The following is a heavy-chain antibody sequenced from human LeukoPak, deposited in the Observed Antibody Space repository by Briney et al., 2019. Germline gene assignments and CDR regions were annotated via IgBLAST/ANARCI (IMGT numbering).Heavy chain of an antibody. CDR2: IYYSGST. Sequence: SETLSLTCAVSGYSISSGYYWGWIRQPPGKGLEWIGSIYYSGSTYYNPSLKSRVTISVDTSKNQFSLKLSSVTAADTAVYYCARRQQLSDWGQGTLVTVSS. CDR1: GYSISSGYY. CDR3: ARRQQLSD. J-gene: IGHJ4*02. D-gene: IGHD6-13*01. V-gene: IGHV4-38-2*01.